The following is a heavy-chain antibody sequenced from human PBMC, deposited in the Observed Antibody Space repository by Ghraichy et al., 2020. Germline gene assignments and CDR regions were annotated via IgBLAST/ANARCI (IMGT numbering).Heavy chain of an antibody. CDR3: AKYDLPHYFDSRAYLGR. D-gene: IGHD3-22*01. CDR2: VSGTDDST. Sequence: GGSLRLSCADSGFTFSSYAMSWVRQAPGKGLEWVSTVSGTDDSTNYADSVKGRFTISRDNSKNTLYLQMNSLRAEDTAVYYCAKYDLPHYFDSRAYLGRWGRGTLVTVSS. CDR1: GFTFSSYA. V-gene: IGHV3-23*01. J-gene: IGHJ4*02.